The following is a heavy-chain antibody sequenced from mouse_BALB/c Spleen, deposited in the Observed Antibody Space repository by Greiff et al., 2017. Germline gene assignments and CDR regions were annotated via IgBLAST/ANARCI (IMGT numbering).Heavy chain of an antibody. CDR1: GFTFSSYA. V-gene: IGHV5-9-3*01. CDR3: ARPHKYDYDGAFAY. Sequence: EVKLVESGGGLVKPGGSLKLSCAASGFTFSSYAMSWVRQTPEKRLEWVATISSGGSYTYYPDSVKGRFTISRDNAKNTLYLQMSSLRSEDTAMYYCARPHKYDYDGAFAYWGQGTLVTVSA. D-gene: IGHD2-4*01. CDR2: ISSGGSYT. J-gene: IGHJ3*01.